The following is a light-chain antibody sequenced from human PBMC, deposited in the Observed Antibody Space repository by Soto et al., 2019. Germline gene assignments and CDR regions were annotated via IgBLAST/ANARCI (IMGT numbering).Light chain of an antibody. CDR1: SSNIGNNY. J-gene: IGLJ2*01. Sequence: TQPPSVSAAPGQKVTISCSGSSSNIGNNYVSWYQQFPGTAPKLLIYDNNKRPSGIPDRFSGSKSGTSATLDITGLQTGDEADYYCGTWDSSLSAVVFGGGTKVTVL. CDR2: DNN. CDR3: GTWDSSLSAVV. V-gene: IGLV1-51*01.